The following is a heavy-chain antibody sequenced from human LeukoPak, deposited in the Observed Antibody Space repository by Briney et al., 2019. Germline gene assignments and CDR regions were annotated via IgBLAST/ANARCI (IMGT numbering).Heavy chain of an antibody. D-gene: IGHD2-15*01. V-gene: IGHV3-33*01. CDR3: ARTPIRYCSGGSCYWYGMDV. J-gene: IGHJ6*02. CDR2: IWYDGSNK. Sequence: GGSLRLSCAASGFTFSSYGMHWVRQAPGKGLEWVAVIWYDGSNKYYADSVKGRFTISRDNSKNTLYLQMNSLGAEDTAVYYCARTPIRYCSGGSCYWYGMDVWGQGTTVTVSS. CDR1: GFTFSSYG.